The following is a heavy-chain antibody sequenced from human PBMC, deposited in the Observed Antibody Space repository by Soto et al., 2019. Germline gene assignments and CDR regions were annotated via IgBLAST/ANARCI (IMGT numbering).Heavy chain of an antibody. CDR2: IANDGNNK. CDR1: GLTFSSYA. D-gene: IGHD2-15*01. CDR3: SKDRRYCSGGTCLGGVGFDY. J-gene: IGHJ4*02. Sequence: QVQLVESGGGVVQPGRSLRLSCAASGLTFSSYAMHWVRQAPGKGLEWMAVIANDGNNKYYADSVKGRFSISRDNSKKTLYLQMNSLRAEDTAVYYCSKDRRYCSGGTCLGGVGFDYWGQGTLVSVSS. V-gene: IGHV3-30*18.